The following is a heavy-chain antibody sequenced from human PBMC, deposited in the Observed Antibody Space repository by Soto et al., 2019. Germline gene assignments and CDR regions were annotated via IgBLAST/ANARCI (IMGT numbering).Heavy chain of an antibody. V-gene: IGHV1-46*01. Sequence: ASVKVSCKASGYTFTSYYMHWVRQAPGQGLEWMGIINPSGGSTSYAQKFQGRVTMTRDTSISTAYMQLSSLRAEDTAVYYCARPVGYDILSHVDYWGQGTLVTVSS. D-gene: IGHD3-9*01. CDR3: ARPVGYDILSHVDY. J-gene: IGHJ4*02. CDR1: GYTFTSYY. CDR2: INPSGGST.